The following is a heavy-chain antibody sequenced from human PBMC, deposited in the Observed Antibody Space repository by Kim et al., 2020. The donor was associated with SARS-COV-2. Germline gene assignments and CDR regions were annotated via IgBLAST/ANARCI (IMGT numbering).Heavy chain of an antibody. CDR1: GFTFSSYG. V-gene: IGHV3-33*01. CDR3: ARDHIFGVVTRYYYYGMDV. CDR2: IWYDGSNK. J-gene: IGHJ6*02. Sequence: GGSLRLSCAASGFTFSSYGMHWVRQAPGKGLEWVAVIWYDGSNKYYADSVKGRFTISRDNSKNTLYLQMNSLRAEDTAVYYCARDHIFGVVTRYYYYGMDVWGQGTTVTVSS. D-gene: IGHD3-3*02.